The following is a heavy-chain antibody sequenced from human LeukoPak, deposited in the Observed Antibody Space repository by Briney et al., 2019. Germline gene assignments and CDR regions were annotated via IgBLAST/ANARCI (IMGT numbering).Heavy chain of an antibody. CDR2: MNPNSGNT. J-gene: IGHJ5*02. CDR3: ARGWGGYCSSTSCYNWFDP. D-gene: IGHD2-2*01. CDR1: GYTFTSYV. Sequence: ASVKVSCKASGYTFTSYVINWVRQATGQGLEWMGWMNPNSGNTGYAQKFQGRVTITRNTSISTAYMELSSLRSEDTAVYYCARGWGGYCSSTSCYNWFDPWGQGTLVTVSS. V-gene: IGHV1-8*03.